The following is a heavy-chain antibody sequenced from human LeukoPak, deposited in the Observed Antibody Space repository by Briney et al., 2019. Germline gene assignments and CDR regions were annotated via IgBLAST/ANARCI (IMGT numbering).Heavy chain of an antibody. J-gene: IGHJ2*01. CDR1: GFTVSTNY. CDR2: IGTADDT. Sequence: PGGSLRLSCAASGFTVSTNYMNWVRQATGKGLEWVSGIGTADDTYYPGSVKGRFTISRENAKNSLYLQMNNLRAGDTAVYFCARKNYGDYGPRFFDLWGRGTLVTVSS. D-gene: IGHD4-17*01. CDR3: ARKNYGDYGPRFFDL. V-gene: IGHV3-13*01.